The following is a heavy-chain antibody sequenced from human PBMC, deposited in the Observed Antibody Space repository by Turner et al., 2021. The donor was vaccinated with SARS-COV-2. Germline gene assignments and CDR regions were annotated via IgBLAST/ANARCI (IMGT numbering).Heavy chain of an antibody. CDR1: GFAFSTYG. D-gene: IGHD5-18*01. J-gene: IGHJ4*02. V-gene: IGHV3-23*01. CDR3: AKVYSYAVLDY. Sequence: EVQLLESGGGLVQPGGSLRLSCAASGFAFSTYGMSWVRQAPGKGLEWVSSISGSGGRTHYVASVKGRCTISRDNSKNTVYLQMISLRTEDTAVYYCAKVYSYAVLDYWGQGTLLTVSS. CDR2: ISGSGGRT.